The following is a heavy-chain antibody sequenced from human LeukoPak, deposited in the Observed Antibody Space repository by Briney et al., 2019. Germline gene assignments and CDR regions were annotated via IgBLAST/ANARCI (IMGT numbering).Heavy chain of an antibody. J-gene: IGHJ4*02. CDR3: ATEGYYDSSGYYTDY. Sequence: GASVKVSCKASRYTFTSYGISWVRQAPGQGLEWMGWISAYNGNTNYAQKFQGRVTMTEDTSTDTAYMELSSLRSEDTAVYYCATEGYYDSSGYYTDYWGQGTLVTVSS. D-gene: IGHD3-22*01. CDR1: RYTFTSYG. CDR2: ISAYNGNT. V-gene: IGHV1-18*01.